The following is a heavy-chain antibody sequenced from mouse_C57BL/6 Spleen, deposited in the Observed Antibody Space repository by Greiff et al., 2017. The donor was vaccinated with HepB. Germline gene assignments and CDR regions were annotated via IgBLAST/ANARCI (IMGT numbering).Heavy chain of an antibody. V-gene: IGHV1-15*01. CDR2: IDPETGGT. CDR3: TREGWLLPYGY. CDR1: GYTFTDYE. D-gene: IGHD2-3*01. Sequence: VQLVESGAELVRPGASVTLSCKASGYTFTDYEMHWVKQTPVHGLEWIGAIDPETGGTAYNQKFKGKAILTADKSSSTAYMELRSLTSEDSAVYYCTREGWLLPYGYWGQGTSVTVSS. J-gene: IGHJ4*01.